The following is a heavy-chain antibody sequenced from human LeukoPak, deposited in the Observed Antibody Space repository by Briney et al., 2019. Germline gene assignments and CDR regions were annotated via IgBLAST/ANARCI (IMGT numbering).Heavy chain of an antibody. V-gene: IGHV3-23*01. Sequence: GGSLRLSCAASGFTFSSYAMSWVRQAPGKGLEWVSAISGSGGSTYYADSVKGRFTISRDNTKSTVYLQLNSLRAEDTAVYYCAKSLWFGELGFDYWGQGTLVTVSS. CDR3: AKSLWFGELGFDY. CDR1: GFTFSSYA. CDR2: ISGSGGST. D-gene: IGHD3-10*01. J-gene: IGHJ4*02.